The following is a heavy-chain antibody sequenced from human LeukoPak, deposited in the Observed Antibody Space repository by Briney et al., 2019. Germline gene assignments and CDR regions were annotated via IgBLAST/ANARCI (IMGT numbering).Heavy chain of an antibody. Sequence: ASVTVTCTASGYTFNNCGISWLRQAPGQGLEWMGWISPYNGNTKYAEKVQGRVTITTDTSTSTAYMELRSLNSDDTAVYYCERDQRGYGDSTGASKWIDRWVQGTLVTVSS. CDR3: ERDQRGYGDSTGASKWIDR. CDR1: GYTFNNCG. V-gene: IGHV1-18*01. J-gene: IGHJ5*02. D-gene: IGHD4-17*01. CDR2: ISPYNGNT.